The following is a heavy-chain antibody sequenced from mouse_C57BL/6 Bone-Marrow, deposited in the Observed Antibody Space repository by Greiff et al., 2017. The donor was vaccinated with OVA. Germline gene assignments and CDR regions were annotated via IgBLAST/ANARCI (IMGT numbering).Heavy chain of an antibody. CDR3: ARGGYYYGSSYAMDY. CDR2: IDPSDSYT. V-gene: IGHV1-59*01. J-gene: IGHJ4*01. Sequence: QVQLQQPGAELVRPGPSVKLSCKASGYTFTSYWMHWVKQRPGQGLEWIGVIDPSDSYTNYNQKFKGKATLTVDTSSSTAYMQLSSLTSEDSAVYYCARGGYYYGSSYAMDYWGQGTSVTVSS. D-gene: IGHD1-1*01. CDR1: GYTFTSYW.